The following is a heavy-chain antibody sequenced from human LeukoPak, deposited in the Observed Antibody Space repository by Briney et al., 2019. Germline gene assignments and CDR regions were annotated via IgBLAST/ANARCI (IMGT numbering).Heavy chain of an antibody. D-gene: IGHD6-19*01. CDR3: ARDVLAGTFDY. CDR1: GFTFSSYW. Sequence: TGGPLRLSCAASGFTFSSYWMNWVRQAPGKGLVWVANINQDGTEKYYVDSVRSRITISRDNAKNSLYLQMNSLRAEDTAVYYCARDVLAGTFDYWGQGTLVTVSS. V-gene: IGHV3-7*01. J-gene: IGHJ4*02. CDR2: INQDGTEK.